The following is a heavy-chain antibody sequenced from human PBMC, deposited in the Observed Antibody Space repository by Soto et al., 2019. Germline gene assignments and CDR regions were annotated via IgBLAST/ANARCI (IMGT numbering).Heavy chain of an antibody. CDR2: LSDGGGST. Sequence: GGSLRLSCAASGFTFSNYAMSWVRQAPGKGLEWVSGLSDGGGSTFYADSVKGRFTISRDNAKNTLYLQMSSLRAEDTAVYYCANEGTTSHYKWFDPCGQGTLGTVPQ. J-gene: IGHJ5*02. V-gene: IGHV3-23*01. D-gene: IGHD2-2*01. CDR1: GFTFSNYA. CDR3: ANEGTTSHYKWFDP.